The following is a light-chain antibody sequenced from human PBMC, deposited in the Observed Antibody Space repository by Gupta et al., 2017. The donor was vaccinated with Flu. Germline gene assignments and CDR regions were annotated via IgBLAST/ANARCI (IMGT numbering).Light chain of an antibody. CDR2: DVG. V-gene: IGLV2-14*01. Sequence: QSALTQPASVSGSPGQSITISCTGTSSDVGEYNYVSWYQQHPGKAPKLMIYDVGNRPSGVSNRFSGSKSDNTASLTISGLQTEDEAIYYCSSYTSATTLEVIFGGGTKLTVL. J-gene: IGLJ2*01. CDR1: SSDVGEYNY. CDR3: SSYTSATTLEVI.